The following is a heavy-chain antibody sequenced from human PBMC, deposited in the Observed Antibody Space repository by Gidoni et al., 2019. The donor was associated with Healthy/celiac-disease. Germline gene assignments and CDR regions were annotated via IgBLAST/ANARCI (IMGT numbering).Heavy chain of an antibody. Sequence: QVQLQQWGAGLLKPSETLSLTCAVYGGSFSGYYCSWLRQPPGKGLEWIGEINHSGSTNYNPSLKSRVTISVDTSKNQFSLKLSSVTAADTAVYYCARRGPKMDLWPYFDYWGQGTLVTVSS. CDR2: INHSGST. J-gene: IGHJ4*02. CDR3: ARRGPKMDLWPYFDY. CDR1: GGSFSGYY. V-gene: IGHV4-34*01. D-gene: IGHD3-10*01.